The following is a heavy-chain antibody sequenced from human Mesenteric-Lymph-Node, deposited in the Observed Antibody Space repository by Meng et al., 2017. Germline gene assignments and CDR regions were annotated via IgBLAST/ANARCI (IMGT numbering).Heavy chain of an antibody. CDR2: IYYSGST. Sequence: SETLSLTCTVSGGSISSSSYYWGWIHQPPGKGLEWIGSIYYSGSTYYNPSLKSRVTISVDTSKNQFSLKLSSVTAADTAVYYCAGPTYYDILTGPAGFDYWGQGTLVTVSS. CDR3: AGPTYYDILTGPAGFDY. V-gene: IGHV4-39*07. D-gene: IGHD3-9*01. J-gene: IGHJ4*02. CDR1: GGSISSSSYY.